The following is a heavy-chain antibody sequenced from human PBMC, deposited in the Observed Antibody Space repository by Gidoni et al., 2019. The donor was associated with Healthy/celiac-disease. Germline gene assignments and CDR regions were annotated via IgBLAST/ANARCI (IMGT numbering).Heavy chain of an antibody. Sequence: QVTLKESGPVLVKPPETLTLTCTVSGFSLSNARMGVSWIRQPPGKALEWLAHIFSNDEKSYSTPLKSRLTISKDTSKSQVVLTMTNMDPVDTATYYCARIGVSSSGWIYWYFDLWGRGTLVTVSS. CDR1: GFSLSNARMG. V-gene: IGHV2-26*01. CDR2: IFSNDEK. D-gene: IGHD6-19*01. J-gene: IGHJ2*01. CDR3: ARIGVSSSGWIYWYFDL.